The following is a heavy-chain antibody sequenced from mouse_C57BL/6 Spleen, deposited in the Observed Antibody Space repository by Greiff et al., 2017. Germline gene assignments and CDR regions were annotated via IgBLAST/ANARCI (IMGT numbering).Heavy chain of an antibody. CDR1: GYAFSSYW. D-gene: IGHD2-1*01. V-gene: IGHV1-80*01. CDR3: ARRDYGNSWDAMDY. J-gene: IGHJ4*01. CDR2: IYPGDGDT. Sequence: QVQLQQSGAELVKPGASVKISCKASGYAFSSYWMNWVKQRPGKGLEWIGQIYPGDGDTNYNGKFKGKATLTADKSSSTAYMQLSSLTSEDSAVYFCARRDYGNSWDAMDYWGQGTSVTVSS.